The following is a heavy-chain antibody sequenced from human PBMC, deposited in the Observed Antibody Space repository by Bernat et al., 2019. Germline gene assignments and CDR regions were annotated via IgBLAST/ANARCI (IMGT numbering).Heavy chain of an antibody. J-gene: IGHJ3*02. V-gene: IGHV1-18*01. Sequence: QVQLVQSGAEVKKPGASVKVSCKASGYTFTSYGISWVRQAPGQGLEWMGWISAYNGNTNYAQKLQGRVTMTTDTSTSTAYMELRSLRSDDTAVYYCASHHAGLEDYGDYGRGDDAFDIWGQGTMVTVSS. CDR3: ASHHAGLEDYGDYGRGDDAFDI. CDR1: GYTFTSYG. D-gene: IGHD4-17*01. CDR2: ISAYNGNT.